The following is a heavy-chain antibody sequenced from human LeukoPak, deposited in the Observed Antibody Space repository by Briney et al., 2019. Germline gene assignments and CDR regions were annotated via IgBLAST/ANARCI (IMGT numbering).Heavy chain of an antibody. J-gene: IGHJ4*02. CDR1: GGSFSGYY. CDR2: INHSGST. D-gene: IGHD2/OR15-2a*01. CDR3: ARLTWDY. Sequence: SGTLSLTCAVYGGSFSGYYWSWIRQPPGKGLEWIGEINHSGSTNYNPSLKSRVTISVDTSKNQFSLKLSSVTAADTAVYYCARLTWDYWGQGTLVTVSS. V-gene: IGHV4-34*01.